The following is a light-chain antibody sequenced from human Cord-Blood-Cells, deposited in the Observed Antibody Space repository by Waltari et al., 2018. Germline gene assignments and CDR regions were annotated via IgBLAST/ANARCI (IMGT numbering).Light chain of an antibody. J-gene: IGLJ2*01. Sequence: QSALTQPASVSGSPGQSITISCTGTSSDVGGYNYVSWYQQHPGKAPTLMIYDVSKRPAGVSNRFPGSKSGNTASLTISGLQAEDEADYYCSSYTSSSTVVFGGGTKLTVL. CDR2: DVS. V-gene: IGLV2-14*01. CDR3: SSYTSSSTVV. CDR1: SSDVGGYNY.